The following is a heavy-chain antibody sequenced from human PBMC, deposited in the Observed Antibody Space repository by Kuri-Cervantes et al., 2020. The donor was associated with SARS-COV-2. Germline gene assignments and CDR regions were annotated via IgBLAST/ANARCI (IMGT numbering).Heavy chain of an antibody. V-gene: IGHV3-64*01. J-gene: IGHJ3*02. CDR3: ARDPSFDI. CDR1: GFTFSAFT. CDR2: ISSNGGST. Sequence: GESLKISCAASGFTFSAFTISWVRQAPGKGLEYVSAISSNGGSTHYANSVKGRFTISRDNSKNTLYLQMGSLRAEDMAVYYCARDPSFDIWGQGTMVTVSS.